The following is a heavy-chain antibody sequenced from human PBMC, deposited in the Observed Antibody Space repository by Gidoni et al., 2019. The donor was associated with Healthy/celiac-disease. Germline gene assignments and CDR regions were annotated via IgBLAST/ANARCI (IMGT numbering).Heavy chain of an antibody. D-gene: IGHD3-10*01. CDR3: ARGRYYYGRGRNWFDP. CDR2: IWYDGSNK. V-gene: IGHV3-33*01. CDR1: GVTFSSYG. Sequence: QVQLVESGGGVVQPGRSLRLSCAASGVTFSSYGMHWVRQAPGKGLEWVAVIWYDGSNKYYADSVKGRFTNSRDNSKNTLYLQMNSLRAEDTAVYYCARGRYYYGRGRNWFDPWGQGTLVTVSS. J-gene: IGHJ5*02.